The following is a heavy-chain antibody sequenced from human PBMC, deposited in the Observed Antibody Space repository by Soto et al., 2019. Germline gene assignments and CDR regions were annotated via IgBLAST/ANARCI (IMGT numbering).Heavy chain of an antibody. J-gene: IGHJ5*02. V-gene: IGHV3-74*01. D-gene: IGHD3-3*01. CDR2: INSDGSST. Sequence: GGSLRLSCAASGFTFSSYWMHWVRQAPGKGLVWVSRINSDGSSTSYADSVKGRFTISRDNAKNTLYLQMNSLRAEDTAVYYCARDGRFLEWLFPVNWFDPWGQGTLVTVSS. CDR3: ARDGRFLEWLFPVNWFDP. CDR1: GFTFSSYW.